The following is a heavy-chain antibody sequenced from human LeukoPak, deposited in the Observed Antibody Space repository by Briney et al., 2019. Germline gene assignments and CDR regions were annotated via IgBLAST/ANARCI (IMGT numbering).Heavy chain of an antibody. CDR2: ISAYNGNT. V-gene: IGHV1-18*01. J-gene: IGHJ4*02. D-gene: IGHD1-26*01. Sequence: ASVKVFCKASGYTFTSYGISWVRQAPGQGLEWMGWISAYNGNTNYAQKLQGRVTMTTDTSTSAAYMELRSLRSDDTAVYYCARSGKWELLPNFDYWGQGTLVTVSS. CDR1: GYTFTSYG. CDR3: ARSGKWELLPNFDY.